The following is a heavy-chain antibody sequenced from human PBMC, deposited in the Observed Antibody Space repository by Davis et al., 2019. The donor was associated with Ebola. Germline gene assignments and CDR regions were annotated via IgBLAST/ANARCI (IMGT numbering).Heavy chain of an antibody. CDR3: ARDGSYRSGYYFDY. J-gene: IGHJ4*02. CDR2: IYYSGST. V-gene: IGHV4-59*12. CDR1: GGSFSGYY. D-gene: IGHD1-26*01. Sequence: MPSETLSLTCAVYGGSFSGYYWSWIRQPPGKGLEWIGYIYYSGSTNYNPSLKSRVTISVDKSKNQFSLKLSSVTAADTAVYYCARDGSYRSGYYFDYWGQGTLVTVSS.